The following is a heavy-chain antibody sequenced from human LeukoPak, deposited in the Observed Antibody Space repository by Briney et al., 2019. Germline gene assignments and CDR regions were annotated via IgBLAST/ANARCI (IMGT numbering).Heavy chain of an antibody. CDR3: ARGGDADYYYYYHSMDV. D-gene: IGHD3-16*01. V-gene: IGHV1-2*02. Sequence: ASVTVSCKTSGYTFTGYYIHWVRQAPGQGLEWMGWINPNSGGTTCAQKFHGRVTMTRDTSISTAYMELTRLRSDDTAVYYCARGGDADYYYYYHSMDVWGKGTTVTVSS. J-gene: IGHJ6*03. CDR1: GYTFTGYY. CDR2: INPNSGGT.